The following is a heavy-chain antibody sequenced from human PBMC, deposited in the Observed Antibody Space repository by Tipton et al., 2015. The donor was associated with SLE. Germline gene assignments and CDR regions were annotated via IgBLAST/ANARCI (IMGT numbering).Heavy chain of an antibody. J-gene: IGHJ4*02. CDR2: ISAYNGNT. V-gene: IGHV1-18*01. Sequence: QSGAEVKKPGASVKVSCKASGYTFTSYDINWVRQAPGQGLEWMGWISAYNGNTIYAQKLQGRVTMTTDTSTSTAYMELRSLRSDDTAVYYCARAAVGMATSYFDYWGQGTLVTVSS. CDR3: ARAAVGMATSYFDY. CDR1: GYTFTSYD. D-gene: IGHD5-24*01.